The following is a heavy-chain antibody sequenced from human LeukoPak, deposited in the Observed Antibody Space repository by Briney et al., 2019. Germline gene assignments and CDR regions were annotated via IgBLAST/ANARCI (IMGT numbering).Heavy chain of an antibody. CDR1: GYTFTGYY. Sequence: VASVKVSCKASGYTFTGYYMHWVRQAPGQGLEWMGWINPNSGGTNYAQKFQGRVTMTRDTSISTAYMELSRLRSDDTAVYYCARVPYCSGGSCYSNWFDPWGQGTLVTVSS. V-gene: IGHV1-2*02. CDR3: ARVPYCSGGSCYSNWFDP. CDR2: INPNSGGT. J-gene: IGHJ5*02. D-gene: IGHD2-15*01.